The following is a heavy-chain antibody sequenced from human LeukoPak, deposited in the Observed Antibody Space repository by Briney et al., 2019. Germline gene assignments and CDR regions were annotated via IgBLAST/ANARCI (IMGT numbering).Heavy chain of an antibody. Sequence: GSLRLSCAASGFIFSSYWMTWVRQAPGKGLVWVSRIDPDGNTDYADSVKGRFTISRDNAKNTLYLQMNSLRAEDTAVYRCARDVRGPHDFWGQGTLVTVSS. CDR1: GFIFSSYW. CDR3: ARDVRGPHDF. J-gene: IGHJ4*02. D-gene: IGHD2/OR15-2a*01. V-gene: IGHV3-74*01. CDR2: IDPDGNT.